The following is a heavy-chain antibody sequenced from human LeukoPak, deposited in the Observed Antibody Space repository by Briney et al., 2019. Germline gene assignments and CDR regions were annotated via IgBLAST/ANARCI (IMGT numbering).Heavy chain of an antibody. V-gene: IGHV5-51*01. CDR2: IYPGDSDT. D-gene: IGHD5-18*01. J-gene: IGHJ4*02. CDR3: ARPDTAMVYDY. Sequence: GESLKISCKGSGYSFTNYWIAWVRQMPGKGLEWMGIIYPGDSDTTYSPSFQGQVTISADKSISAAYLQWSSLKASDTAMYYCARPDTAMVYDYWGQGTLVTVSS. CDR1: GYSFTNYW.